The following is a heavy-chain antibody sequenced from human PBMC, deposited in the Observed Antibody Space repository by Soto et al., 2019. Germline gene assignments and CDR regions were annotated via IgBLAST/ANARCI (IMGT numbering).Heavy chain of an antibody. Sequence: QVQLVQSGAEVKKPGASVRVSCKASGYTFTHYYIHWVRQAHGQGLEWMGIINPNGGITTYAQKFRAGFSMTRDTSTSTAYLELSSLRSEDSAVYYCATSVNSAMAFDYWGQGTLVTVSS. D-gene: IGHD5-18*01. V-gene: IGHV1-46*01. CDR1: GYTFTHYY. J-gene: IGHJ4*02. CDR3: ATSVNSAMAFDY. CDR2: INPNGGIT.